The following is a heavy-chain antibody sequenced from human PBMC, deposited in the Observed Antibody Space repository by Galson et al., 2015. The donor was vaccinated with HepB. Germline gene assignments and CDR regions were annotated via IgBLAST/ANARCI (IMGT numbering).Heavy chain of an antibody. CDR2: ISGSGKST. D-gene: IGHD6-19*01. J-gene: IGHJ4*03. CDR1: GFMFSNYA. CDR3: AKGGSGWSGGWRCCDS. Sequence: SLRLSCAASGFMFSNYAMSWVRQAPGKGLEWVSSISGSGKSTFYADSVKGRFTISRDNSRNTLFLQMNSLRAEDTAIYYCAKGGSGWSGGWRCCDSWGQGTLLTVSS. V-gene: IGHV3-23*01.